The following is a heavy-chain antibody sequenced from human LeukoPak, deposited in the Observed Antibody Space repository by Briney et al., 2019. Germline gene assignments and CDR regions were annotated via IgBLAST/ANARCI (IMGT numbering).Heavy chain of an antibody. D-gene: IGHD2-2*01. CDR1: GFTFSSYA. V-gene: IGHV3-23*01. Sequence: GGSLRLSCAASGFTFSSYAMCWVRQAPGKGLEWVSAISGSGGSTYYADSVKSRFTISRDNSKNTLYLQMNSLRAEDTAVYYCAKGVVPAAMAYFDYWGQGTLVTVSS. CDR2: ISGSGGST. J-gene: IGHJ4*02. CDR3: AKGVVPAAMAYFDY.